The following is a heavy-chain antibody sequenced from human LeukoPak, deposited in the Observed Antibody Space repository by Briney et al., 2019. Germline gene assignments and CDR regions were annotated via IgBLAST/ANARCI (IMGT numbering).Heavy chain of an antibody. J-gene: IGHJ6*02. CDR2: ISYDGSNK. CDR3: AKGGATRYYYYYYGMDV. CDR1: GFTFSSYG. V-gene: IGHV3-30*18. D-gene: IGHD1-1*01. Sequence: PGGSLRLSCAASGFTFSSYGMHWVRQAPGKGLEWVAVISYDGSNKYYADSVKGRFTISRDNSKNTLYLQMNSLRAEDTAVYYCAKGGATRYYYYYYGMDVWGQGTTVTVSS.